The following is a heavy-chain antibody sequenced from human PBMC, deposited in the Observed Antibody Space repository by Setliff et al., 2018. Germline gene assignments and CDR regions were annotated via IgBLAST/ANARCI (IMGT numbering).Heavy chain of an antibody. CDR2: IYPGDSDT. D-gene: IGHD2-2*01. CDR3: TRHEDRNKCTSSSCYRENDAFDV. J-gene: IGHJ3*01. V-gene: IGHV5-51*01. Sequence: GESLKISCKASEYIFTNYWIGWVRQMPGKGLEWMGVIYPGDSDTRYSPSFQGQVTISADKSINTAYLQWSSLKASDTAIYYCTRHEDRNKCTSSSCYRENDAFDVWGQGAMVTVSS. CDR1: EYIFTNYW.